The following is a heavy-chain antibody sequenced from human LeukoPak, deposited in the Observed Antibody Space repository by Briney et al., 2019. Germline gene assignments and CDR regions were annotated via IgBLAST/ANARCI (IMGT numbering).Heavy chain of an antibody. Sequence: PGGSLRLSCAAYGFTYSSYAMSWVRQAPGKGQEGLSAISGCGGSTYYPGSVKGRIIISRDNSKNTLYLQMNSLRAEDTAVYYCAKGHYDPFDYWGQGTLVTVSS. CDR1: GFTYSSYA. J-gene: IGHJ4*02. CDR3: AKGHYDPFDY. D-gene: IGHD4-17*01. V-gene: IGHV3-23*01. CDR2: ISGCGGST.